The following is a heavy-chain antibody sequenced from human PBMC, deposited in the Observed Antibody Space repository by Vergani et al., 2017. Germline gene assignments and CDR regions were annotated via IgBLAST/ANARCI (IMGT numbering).Heavy chain of an antibody. D-gene: IGHD6-13*01. CDR1: GFTFGDYA. Sequence: VQLVESGGGLVQPGRSLRLSCTASGFTFGDYAMSWVRQAPGKGLEWVAVIWYDGSNKYYADSVKGRFTISRDNSKNTLYLQMNSLRAEDTAVYYCARAPSHSSSWFDYWGQGTLVTVSS. CDR3: ARAPSHSSSWFDY. V-gene: IGHV3-33*01. CDR2: IWYDGSNK. J-gene: IGHJ4*02.